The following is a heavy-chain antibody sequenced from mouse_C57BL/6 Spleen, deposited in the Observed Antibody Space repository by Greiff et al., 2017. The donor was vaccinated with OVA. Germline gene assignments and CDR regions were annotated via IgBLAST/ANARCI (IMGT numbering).Heavy chain of an antibody. D-gene: IGHD1-1*02. CDR3: ARRGLLFYAMDY. CDR2: ISSGGSYT. J-gene: IGHJ4*01. CDR1: GFTFSSYG. V-gene: IGHV5-6*01. Sequence: VQLQQSGGDLVKPGGSLKLSCAASGFTFSSYGMSWVRQTPDKRLEWVATISSGGSYTYYPDSVKGRFTISRDNAKNTLYLQMSSLKSEDTAMHYCARRGLLFYAMDYWGQGTSVTVSS.